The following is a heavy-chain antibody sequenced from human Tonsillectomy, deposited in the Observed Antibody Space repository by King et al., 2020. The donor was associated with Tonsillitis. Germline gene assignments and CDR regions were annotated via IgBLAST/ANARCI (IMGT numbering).Heavy chain of an antibody. Sequence: QLVQSGGGVVQPGGSLRLSCAASGFTFSSYSMNWVRQAPGKGLEWVSYISSSSSTIYYADSVKGRFTISRDNAKNSLYLQMNSLRAEDTAVYYCANVRLSDYWGQGTLVTVSS. CDR1: GFTFSSYS. J-gene: IGHJ4*02. D-gene: IGHD2-8*01. V-gene: IGHV3-48*04. CDR2: ISSSSSTI. CDR3: ANVRLSDY.